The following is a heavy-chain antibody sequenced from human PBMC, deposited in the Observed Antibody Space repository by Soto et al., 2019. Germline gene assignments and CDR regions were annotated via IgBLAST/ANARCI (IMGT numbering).Heavy chain of an antibody. CDR2: ISYDGYNK. CDR3: ARDEYYYGSLKI. CDR1: GFTFSSYA. Sequence: QVQLVESGGGVVQPGRSLRLSCAASGFTFSSYAIHWVRQAPGKGLDWVAVISYDGYNKYYADSVKGRFTISRDNSKNTLYLQMNSLRAEDTAVYYCARDEYYYGSLKIWGQGTMVTVSS. V-gene: IGHV3-30*14. D-gene: IGHD3-10*01. J-gene: IGHJ3*02.